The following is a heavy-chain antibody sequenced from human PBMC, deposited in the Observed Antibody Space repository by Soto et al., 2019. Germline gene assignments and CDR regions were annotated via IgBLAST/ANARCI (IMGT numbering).Heavy chain of an antibody. CDR3: AKRSDGGYVGYDY. CDR2: ISYDGSNK. CDR1: GFTFSSYG. Sequence: GGSLRLSCAASGFTFSSYGMHWVRQAPGKGLEWVAVISYDGSNKYYADSVKGRFTISRDNSKNTLYLQMNCLRAEDTAVYYCAKRSDGGYVGYDYWGQGTLVTVSS. V-gene: IGHV3-30*18. J-gene: IGHJ4*02. D-gene: IGHD5-12*01.